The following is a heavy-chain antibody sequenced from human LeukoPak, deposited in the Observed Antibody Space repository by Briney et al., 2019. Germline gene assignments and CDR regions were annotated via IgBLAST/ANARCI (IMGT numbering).Heavy chain of an antibody. CDR3: ARTAGLITIFGVVTPTGTNYYYYGMDV. D-gene: IGHD3-3*01. V-gene: IGHV1-2*02. J-gene: IGHJ6*02. CDR2: INPNSGDT. CDR1: GYTFADYY. Sequence: ASVKVSCKASGYTFADYYMHWVRQAPGQGLEWMGWINPNSGDTNYAQKFQGRVTMTRDTSISTVYMELSRLRSDDTAVYYCARTAGLITIFGVVTPTGTNYYYYGMDVWGQGTTVTVSS.